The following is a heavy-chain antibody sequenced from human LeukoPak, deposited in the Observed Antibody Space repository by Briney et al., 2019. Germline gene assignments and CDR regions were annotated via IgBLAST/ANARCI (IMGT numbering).Heavy chain of an antibody. V-gene: IGHV4-39*07. Sequence: PSETLSLTCTVSGGSISSSSYYWGWIRQPPGKGLEWIGSIYYSGSTYYNPSLKSRVTISVGTSKNQFSLKLSSVTAADTAVYYCANKVYCSRTSCHPAGYWGQGILVTVSS. D-gene: IGHD2-2*01. CDR3: ANKVYCSRTSCHPAGY. CDR2: IYYSGST. CDR1: GGSISSSSYY. J-gene: IGHJ4*02.